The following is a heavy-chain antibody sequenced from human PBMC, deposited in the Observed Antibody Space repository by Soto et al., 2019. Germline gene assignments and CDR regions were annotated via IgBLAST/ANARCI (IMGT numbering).Heavy chain of an antibody. CDR3: ASNDEGRFWPRLAPPDY. Sequence: PSETLSLTCTVPGGSISSSSYYWGWIRQPPGKGLEWIGSIYYSGSTYYNPSLKSRVTISVDTSKNQFSLKLSSVTAADTAVYYCASNDEGRFWPRLAPPDYWGQGTLVTVSS. J-gene: IGHJ4*02. D-gene: IGHD3-3*01. CDR2: IYYSGST. CDR1: GGSISSSSYY. V-gene: IGHV4-39*01.